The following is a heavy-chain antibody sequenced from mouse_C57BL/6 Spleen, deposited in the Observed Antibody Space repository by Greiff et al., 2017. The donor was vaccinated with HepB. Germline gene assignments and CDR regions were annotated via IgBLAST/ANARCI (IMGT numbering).Heavy chain of an antibody. J-gene: IGHJ1*03. CDR2: IYPGSGNT. CDR1: GYSFKSYY. CDR3: ARRDYYGSRYWYFDV. Sequence: QVQLQQSGPELVKPGASVKISCKASGYSFKSYYIHWVKQRPGQGLEWIGWIYPGSGNTKYNEKFKGKATLTADTSSSTAYMQLSSLTSEDSAVYYCARRDYYGSRYWYFDVWGTGTTVTVSS. V-gene: IGHV1-66*01. D-gene: IGHD1-1*01.